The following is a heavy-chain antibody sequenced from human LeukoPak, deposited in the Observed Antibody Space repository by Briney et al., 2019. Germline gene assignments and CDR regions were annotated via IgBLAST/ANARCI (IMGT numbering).Heavy chain of an antibody. V-gene: IGHV3-23*01. CDR1: GFTFNNYA. J-gene: IGHJ4*02. D-gene: IGHD3-22*01. CDR2: ISFSGAAT. Sequence: GGSLRLSCAASGFTFNNYAMGWVRQAPGKGLEWVSTISFSGAATYYADSVKGRFTISRDNAKNSLYLQMNSLRAEDTAVYYCARDLKGSGYYRVFDYWGQGTLVTVSS. CDR3: ARDLKGSGYYRVFDY.